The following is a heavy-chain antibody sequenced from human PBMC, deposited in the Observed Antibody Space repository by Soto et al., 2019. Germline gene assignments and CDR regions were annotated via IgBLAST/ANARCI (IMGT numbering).Heavy chain of an antibody. CDR2: ISGSGGST. V-gene: IGHV3-23*01. J-gene: IGHJ4*02. CDR1: GFTFSSYA. CDR3: AKETVLQEQWLVLFDY. Sequence: LRLSCAASGFTFSSYAMSWVRQAPGKGLEWVSAISGSGGSTYYADSVKGRFTISRDNSKNTLYLQMNSLRAEDTAVYYCAKETVLQEQWLVLFDYWGQGTLVTVSS. D-gene: IGHD6-19*01.